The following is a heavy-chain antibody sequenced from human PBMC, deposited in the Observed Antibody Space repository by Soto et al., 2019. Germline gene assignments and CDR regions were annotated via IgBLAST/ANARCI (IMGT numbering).Heavy chain of an antibody. CDR2: IIPIFGTA. CDR1: GCTFSSYA. J-gene: IGHJ6*02. V-gene: IGHV1-69*13. Sequence: ASVKLSCKASGCTFSSYAISWVRQAPRQGLEWMGGIIPIFGTANYAQKFQGRVTITADESTSTAYMELSSLRSEDTAVYYCATTPPVGGYYYYGMDVWGQGTTVTVSS. CDR3: ATTPPVGGYYYYGMDV. D-gene: IGHD1-26*01.